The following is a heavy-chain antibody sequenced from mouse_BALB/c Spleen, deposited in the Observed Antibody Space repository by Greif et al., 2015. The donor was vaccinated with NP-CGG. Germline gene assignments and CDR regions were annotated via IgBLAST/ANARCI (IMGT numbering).Heavy chain of an antibody. V-gene: IGHV5-12-1*01. CDR3: ARHEDGSFAY. J-gene: IGHJ3*01. CDR1: GFAFSSYD. CDR2: VSSGGGST. Sequence: EVQRVESGGGLVKPGGSLKLSCAASGFAFSSYDMSWVRQTPEKRLEWVAYVSSGGGSTYYPDTVKGRFTISRDNAKNTLYLQMSSLKSEDTAMYYCARHEDGSFAYWGQGTLVTVSA. D-gene: IGHD2-3*01.